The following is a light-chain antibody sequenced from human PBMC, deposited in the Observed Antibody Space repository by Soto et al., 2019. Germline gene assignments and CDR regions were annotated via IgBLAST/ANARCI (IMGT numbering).Light chain of an antibody. Sequence: QLTQSPSSLSASVGARVTPPGGPGWTISRYLAWYQQKEGKPLKLLIYGTSTLQSGVPSRFSAFGSGTEFTLTISSLQPEDFATYHCQQLQRTPFTFGPGTTVDV. V-gene: IGKV1-9*01. CDR3: QQLQRTPFT. CDR2: GTS. J-gene: IGKJ3*01. CDR1: WTISRY.